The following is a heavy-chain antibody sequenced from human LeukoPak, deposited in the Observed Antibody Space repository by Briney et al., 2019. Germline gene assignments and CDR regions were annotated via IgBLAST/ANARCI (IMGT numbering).Heavy chain of an antibody. CDR2: IDPTDSYA. D-gene: IGHD3-22*01. Sequence: PGESLKISCKGIGYSFTSRWISFVRQMPGKGLEWMARIDPTDSYATYSPSLQGYVSILADKSVSTAYFQWSSLKASDTAMYYCARTTDYYDSSGYDYWGQGTLVTVSS. J-gene: IGHJ4*02. V-gene: IGHV5-10-1*01. CDR1: GYSFTSRW. CDR3: ARTTDYYDSSGYDY.